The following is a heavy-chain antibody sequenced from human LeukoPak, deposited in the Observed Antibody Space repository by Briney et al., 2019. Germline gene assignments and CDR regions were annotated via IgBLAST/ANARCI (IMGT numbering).Heavy chain of an antibody. J-gene: IGHJ5*02. CDR2: INSDGSST. Sequence: GGSLRLSCAASGFTFTTYWMHWVRQAPGKGLVWVSRINSDGSSTNYADSVKGRFTISRDNAKNTLYLQMNSLRVEDTAEYYCARGRGPYGWFDPWGQGTLVTVSS. CDR1: GFTFTTYW. D-gene: IGHD3-10*01. V-gene: IGHV3-74*01. CDR3: ARGRGPYGWFDP.